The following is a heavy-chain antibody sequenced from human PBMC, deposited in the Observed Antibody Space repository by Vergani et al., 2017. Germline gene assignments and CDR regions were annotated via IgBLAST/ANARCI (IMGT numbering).Heavy chain of an antibody. J-gene: IGHJ6*02. Sequence: EVQLVESGGGLVQPGGSLRLSCAASGFTFSSYSMNWVRQAPGKGLEWVSYISSSSSTIYYADSVKGRFTISRDNAKNSLYLQMNSLRAEDTAVYYCARDHDYGDDGPPPGYYDYGMDVWGQGTTVTVSS. CDR3: ARDHDYGDDGPPPGYYDYGMDV. CDR2: ISSSSSTI. CDR1: GFTFSSYS. V-gene: IGHV3-48*01. D-gene: IGHD4-17*01.